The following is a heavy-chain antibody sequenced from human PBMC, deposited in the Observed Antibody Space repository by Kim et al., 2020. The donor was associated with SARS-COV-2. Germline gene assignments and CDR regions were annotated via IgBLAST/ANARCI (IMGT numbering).Heavy chain of an antibody. Sequence: YATPYAAPVEGRFTISRDDSENTAYLQMNTLKTEDTAVYYCTKGLTSGEVVWGQGTTVTVSS. D-gene: IGHD6-6*01. J-gene: IGHJ6*02. CDR2: YAT. V-gene: IGHV3-73*01. CDR3: TKGLTSGEVV.